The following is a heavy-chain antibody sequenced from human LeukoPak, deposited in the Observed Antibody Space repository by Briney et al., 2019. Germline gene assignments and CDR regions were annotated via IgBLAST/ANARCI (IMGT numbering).Heavy chain of an antibody. CDR1: GFTFSSYA. J-gene: IGHJ4*02. CDR2: ISYDGSNK. D-gene: IGHD3-22*01. V-gene: IGHV3-30-3*01. CDR3: AREDDSSGYHIDY. Sequence: PGRSLRLSCAASGFTFSSYAMHWVRQAPGKGLEWVAVISYDGSNKYYADSVKGRFTISRDNSKNTLYLQMNSLRAEDTAVYYCAREDDSSGYHIDYWGQGTLVTVSS.